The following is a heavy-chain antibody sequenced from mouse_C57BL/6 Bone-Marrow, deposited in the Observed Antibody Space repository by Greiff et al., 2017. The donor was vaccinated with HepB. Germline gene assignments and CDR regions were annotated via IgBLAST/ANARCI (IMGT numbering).Heavy chain of an antibody. CDR2: IYPGSGNT. J-gene: IGHJ4*01. D-gene: IGHD2-3*01. CDR3: ASSDGYYYAMDY. Sequence: QVQLQQSGPELVKPGASVKISCKASGYSFTSYYIHWVKQRPGQGLEWIGWIYPGSGNTKYNEKFKGKATLTADTSSSTAYMQLSSLTSEDSAVYYCASSDGYYYAMDYWGQGTSVTVSS. CDR1: GYSFTSYY. V-gene: IGHV1-66*01.